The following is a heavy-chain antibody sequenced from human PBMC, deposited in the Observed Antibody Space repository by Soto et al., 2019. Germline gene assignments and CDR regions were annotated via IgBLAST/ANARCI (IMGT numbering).Heavy chain of an antibody. CDR1: GFIFDDHA. J-gene: IGHJ4*02. Sequence: PRLSCTASGFIFDDHAMSWVRQAPGKGLEWVGFIRSKAYGGTTEYAASVAGRFTISRDDSRSVAYLQMNSLKTEDTAVYYCARDHMFAFDSWGQGTLVTVPS. CDR3: ARDHMFAFDS. CDR2: IRSKAYGGTT. D-gene: IGHD3-10*02. V-gene: IGHV3-49*04.